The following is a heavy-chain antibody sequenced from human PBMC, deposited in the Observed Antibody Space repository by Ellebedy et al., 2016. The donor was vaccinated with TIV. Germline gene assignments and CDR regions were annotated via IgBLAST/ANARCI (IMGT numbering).Heavy chain of an antibody. CDR1: GYSISSGYY. Sequence: MPPETLSLTCTVPGYSISSGYYWGWIRQPPGKGLELIGSIYHSGSTYYNPSLKSRVTISVDTSKNQFSLKLSSVTAADTAVYYCARGTVARDLGLYFDYWGQGTLVTVSS. J-gene: IGHJ4*02. CDR2: IYHSGST. V-gene: IGHV4-38-2*02. D-gene: IGHD4-23*01. CDR3: ARGTVARDLGLYFDY.